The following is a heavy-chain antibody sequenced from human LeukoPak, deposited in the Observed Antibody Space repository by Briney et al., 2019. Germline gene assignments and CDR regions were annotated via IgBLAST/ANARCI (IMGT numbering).Heavy chain of an antibody. CDR1: GDSMSSSHYC. J-gene: IGHJ4*02. CDR3: ARGWELLSLDY. V-gene: IGHV4-61*05. Sequence: SETLSLTCTVSGDSMSSSHYCWGWIRQPPGKGLEWIGYIYYSGSTNYNPSLKSRVTISVDTSKNQFSLKLSSVTAADTAVYYCARGWELLSLDYWGQGTLVTVSS. D-gene: IGHD1-26*01. CDR2: IYYSGST.